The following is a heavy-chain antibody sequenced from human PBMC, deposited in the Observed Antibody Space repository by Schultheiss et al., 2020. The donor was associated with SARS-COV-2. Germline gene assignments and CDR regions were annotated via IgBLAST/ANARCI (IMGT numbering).Heavy chain of an antibody. CDR1: GGTFSSYA. CDR3: ARVAYSSSWCFFDY. D-gene: IGHD6-13*01. Sequence: ASVKVSCKASGGTFSSYAISWVRQAPGQGLEWMGWISAYNGNTNYAQKLQGRVTMTTDTSTSTAYMELRSLRSDDTAVYYCARVAYSSSWCFFDYWGQGTLVTVSS. J-gene: IGHJ4*02. CDR2: ISAYNGNT. V-gene: IGHV1-18*01.